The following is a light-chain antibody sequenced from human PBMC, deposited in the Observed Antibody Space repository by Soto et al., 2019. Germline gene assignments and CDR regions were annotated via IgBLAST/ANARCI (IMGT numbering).Light chain of an antibody. CDR2: GAS. J-gene: IGKJ3*01. V-gene: IGKV3-20*01. Sequence: EIVLTQSPGTLSLSPGERATLSCRASPSVGSSYLAWYQQKPGQAPRVLIYGASSRSTGIPDRFSGSGSGTDFTLTISRLEPEDFAVYYCQQYATSPFTFGPGTKVDIK. CDR1: PSVGSSY. CDR3: QQYATSPFT.